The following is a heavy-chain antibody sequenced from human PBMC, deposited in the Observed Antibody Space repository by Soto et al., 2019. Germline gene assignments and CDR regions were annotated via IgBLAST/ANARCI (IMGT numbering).Heavy chain of an antibody. J-gene: IGHJ4*02. CDR1: GFTFSSYA. CDR2: ISGSGGST. V-gene: IGHV3-23*01. CDR3: AKDPSHCSGGSCYSGFFYYFDY. D-gene: IGHD2-15*01. Sequence: GGSLRLSCAASGFTFSSYAMSWVRQAPGKGLEWVSAISGSGGSTYYADSVKGRFTISRDNSKNTLYLQMNSLRAEDTAVYYCAKDPSHCSGGSCYSGFFYYFDYWGQGTLVTVSS.